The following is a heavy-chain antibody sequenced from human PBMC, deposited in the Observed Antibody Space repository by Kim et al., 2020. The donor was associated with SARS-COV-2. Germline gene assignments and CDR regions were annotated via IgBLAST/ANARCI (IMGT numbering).Heavy chain of an antibody. V-gene: IGHV4-34*01. CDR1: GGSFSGYY. CDR3: ARVCSLSGSYYPYYYYGMDV. Sequence: SETLSLTCAVYGGSFSGYYWSWIRQPPGKGLEWIGEINHSGSTNYNPSLKSRVTISVDTSKNQFSLKLSSVTAADTAVYYCARVCSLSGSYYPYYYYGMDVWGQGTTVTVSS. CDR2: INHSGST. D-gene: IGHD3-10*01. J-gene: IGHJ6*02.